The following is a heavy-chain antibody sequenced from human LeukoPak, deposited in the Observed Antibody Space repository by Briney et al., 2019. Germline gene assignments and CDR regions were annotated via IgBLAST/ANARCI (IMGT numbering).Heavy chain of an antibody. CDR1: GYTFSTYD. D-gene: IGHD6-19*01. J-gene: IGHJ4*02. Sequence: ASVKVSCKASGYTFSTYDINWVRQATGQGLEWMGWMTPNSGNTGYTQKFQGRVTMTRNTSINTAYMELSSLTSEDTAVYYCARLGWAVAGQYYFDYWGQGTLVTVSS. CDR3: ARLGWAVAGQYYFDY. CDR2: MTPNSGNT. V-gene: IGHV1-8*01.